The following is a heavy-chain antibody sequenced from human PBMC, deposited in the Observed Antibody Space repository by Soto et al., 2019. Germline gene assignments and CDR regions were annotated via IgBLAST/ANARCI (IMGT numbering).Heavy chain of an antibody. D-gene: IGHD2-21*02. J-gene: IGHJ4*02. V-gene: IGHV3-7*01. CDR2: IDKDGGET. CDR1: GFTFSNYW. Sequence: PGGSLRLSCAASGFTFSNYWMNWARQAPGKGLEWVANIDKDGGETNYVNSVKGRFTISRDNTKNSLYLQMNSLGTEDTAVYYCARQHCGGDYHLDYWGQGTLVTVSS. CDR3: ARQHCGGDYHLDY.